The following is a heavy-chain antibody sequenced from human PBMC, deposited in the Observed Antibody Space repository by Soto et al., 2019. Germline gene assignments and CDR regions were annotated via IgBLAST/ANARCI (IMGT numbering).Heavy chain of an antibody. D-gene: IGHD1-26*01. V-gene: IGHV2-5*02. Sequence: QITLKESGPTLVKPTQTLTLTCTFSGVSLSTNGVGVGRIRQPPGKALEWLALIYWDDDKFYSPSLKSRLTISKDTSNNQVILSMTNMDPMDTATYYSAHTHIVGPTKDALDIWGHGTVVTVSS. CDR3: AHTHIVGPTKDALDI. J-gene: IGHJ3*02. CDR1: GVSLSTNGVG. CDR2: IYWDDDK.